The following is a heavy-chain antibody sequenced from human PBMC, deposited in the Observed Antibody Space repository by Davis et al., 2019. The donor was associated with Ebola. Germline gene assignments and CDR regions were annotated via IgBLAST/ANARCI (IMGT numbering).Heavy chain of an antibody. Sequence: SETLSLTCAVSGGSISSSNWWSWVRQPPGKGLEWIGEIYHSGSTNYNPSLKSRVTISVDKSKNQFSLKLSSVTAADTAVYYCARDRLRYFDWLLKVYYYYYGMDVWGQGTTVTVSS. CDR2: IYHSGST. CDR1: GGSISSSNW. J-gene: IGHJ6*02. V-gene: IGHV4-4*02. D-gene: IGHD3-9*01. CDR3: ARDRLRYFDWLLKVYYYYYGMDV.